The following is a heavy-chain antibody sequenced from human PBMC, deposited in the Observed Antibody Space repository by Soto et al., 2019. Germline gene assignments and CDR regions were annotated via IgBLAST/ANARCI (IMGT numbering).Heavy chain of an antibody. V-gene: IGHV4-38-2*02. CDR2: IHHSGST. Sequence: LSLTCAVSGSSISSGYYWGWIRQPPGKGLEWIGSIHHSGSTYYNPSLKSRVTISVDTSKNQFSLKLSSVTAADTAVYYCARDPTNQLSAFDIWGQGTMVTVSS. D-gene: IGHD2-2*01. J-gene: IGHJ3*02. CDR3: ARDPTNQLSAFDI. CDR1: GSSISSGYY.